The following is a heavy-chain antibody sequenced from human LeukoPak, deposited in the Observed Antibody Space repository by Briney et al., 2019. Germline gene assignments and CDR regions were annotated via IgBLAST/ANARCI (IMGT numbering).Heavy chain of an antibody. CDR3: ARDLKVAVAGTYHYYYYGMDV. D-gene: IGHD6-19*01. CDR1: GFTFSSYS. J-gene: IGHJ6*02. CDR2: IRGSSSYI. V-gene: IGHV3-21*01. Sequence: PGGSLRLSCAASGFTFSSYSMNWVRQAPGKGLEWVSSIRGSSSYIYYADSVKGRFTISRDNAKNSLYLQMNSLRAEDTAVYYCARDLKVAVAGTYHYYYYGMDVWGQGTTVTVSS.